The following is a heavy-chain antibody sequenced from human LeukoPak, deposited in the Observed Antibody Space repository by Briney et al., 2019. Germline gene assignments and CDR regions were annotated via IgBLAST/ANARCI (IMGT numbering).Heavy chain of an antibody. CDR1: GFTFSSYW. CDR2: INGDGRNI. J-gene: IGHJ3*02. Sequence: GSLRLSCVASGFTFSSYWMHWVRQDPRKGLVWVSRINGDGRNINYADSVRGRFTISRDNAKNTLYLQMNSLRAEDTAVYYCAKEAPSDHDAFDIWGQGTMVTVSS. CDR3: AKEAPSDHDAFDI. V-gene: IGHV3-74*01.